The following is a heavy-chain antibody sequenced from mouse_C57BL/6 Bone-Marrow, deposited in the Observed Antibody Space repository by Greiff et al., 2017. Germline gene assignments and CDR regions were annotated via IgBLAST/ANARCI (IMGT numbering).Heavy chain of an antibody. J-gene: IGHJ3*01. D-gene: IGHD1-1*01. Sequence: VQVVESGPGLVQPSQSLSITCTVSGFSLTSYGVHWVRQSPGKGLEWLGVIWSGGSTDYNAAFISRLSISKDNSKSQVFFKMNSLQADDTAIYYCARKYYGSRTGFAYWGQGTLVTVSA. CDR2: IWSGGST. V-gene: IGHV2-2*01. CDR3: ARKYYGSRTGFAY. CDR1: GFSLTSYG.